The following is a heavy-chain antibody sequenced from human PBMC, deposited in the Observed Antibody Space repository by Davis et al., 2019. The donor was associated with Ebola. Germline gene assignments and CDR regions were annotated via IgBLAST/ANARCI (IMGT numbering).Heavy chain of an antibody. CDR2: ISSSGSTI. CDR1: GFTFDDYS. D-gene: IGHD4-11*01. CDR3: ARVETTAGMDV. V-gene: IGHV3-11*01. J-gene: IGHJ6*04. Sequence: PGGSLRLSCTASGFTFDDYSMHWIRQAPGKGLEWVSYISSSGSTIYYADSVKGRFTISRDNAKNSLYLQMNSLRAEDTAVYYCARVETTAGMDVWGKGTTVTVSS.